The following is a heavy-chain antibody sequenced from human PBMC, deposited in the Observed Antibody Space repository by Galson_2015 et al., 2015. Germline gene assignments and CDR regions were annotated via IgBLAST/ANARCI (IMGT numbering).Heavy chain of an antibody. V-gene: IGHV4-59*01. CDR1: GGSISSYY. CDR3: ARDIRFQY. CDR2: IYYSGST. Sequence: ETLSLTCTVSGGSISSYYWSWIRQSPGKGLEWIGYIYYSGSTNHNPSLKSRVTISLDTPKNQFSLKLSSVTAADTAVYYCARDIRFQYWGLGTQVTVSS. J-gene: IGHJ4*02.